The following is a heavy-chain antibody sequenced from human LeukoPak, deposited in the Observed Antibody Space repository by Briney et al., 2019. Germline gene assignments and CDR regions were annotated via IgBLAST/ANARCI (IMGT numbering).Heavy chain of an antibody. CDR3: ARDFPPTITKEIDY. D-gene: IGHD4-11*01. V-gene: IGHV3-53*01. CDR2: IYSGGST. J-gene: IGHJ4*02. CDR1: GFTVSSNY. Sequence: GESLRLSCAASGFTVSSNYMSWVRQAPGKGLEWVSDIYSGGSTYYADSVKGRFTISRDNSKNTVYLQMNSLRAEDTAVYYCARDFPPTITKEIDYWGQGTLVTVSS.